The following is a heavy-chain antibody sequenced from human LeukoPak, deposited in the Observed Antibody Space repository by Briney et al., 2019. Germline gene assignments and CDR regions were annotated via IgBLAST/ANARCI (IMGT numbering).Heavy chain of an antibody. V-gene: IGHV3-7*01. CDR1: GFTFSSYW. J-gene: IGHJ4*02. CDR3: VRDQLGPFDF. Sequence: PGGSLRLSCAASGFTFSSYWVTWVRQAPGKGLEWVANIKQDGSEKYYVDSVKGRFTISRDNAKNSLYLQMNSLRAEDTAVYYCVRDQLGPFDFWGQGTLVTVSS. D-gene: IGHD1-1*01. CDR2: IKQDGSEK.